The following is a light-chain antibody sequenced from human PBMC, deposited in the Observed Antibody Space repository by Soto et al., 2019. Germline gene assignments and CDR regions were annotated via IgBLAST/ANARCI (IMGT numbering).Light chain of an antibody. Sequence: QSVPTQPPSASGSPGQSVTISCAGTSSDVGGYNYVSWYQQYPGKVPKLMIYEVSEWPSGVPDRFSGSKSGNTAFLTVSGLQAEDEADYYCLSYADTAYVFGTGTKVTVL. V-gene: IGLV2-8*01. CDR2: EVS. CDR1: SSDVGGYNY. J-gene: IGLJ1*01. CDR3: LSYADTAYV.